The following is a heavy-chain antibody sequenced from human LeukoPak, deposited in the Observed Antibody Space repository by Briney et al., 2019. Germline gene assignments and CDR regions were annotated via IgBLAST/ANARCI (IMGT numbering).Heavy chain of an antibody. CDR3: AKDQIVYLVGPSDAFDI. D-gene: IGHD1-20*01. V-gene: IGHV3-30*06. Sequence: GGSLRLSFAASGFTFSSYGIHWVRQAPGKGLEWVAVISYDGSNKYYADSVKGRFTISRDNSKDTLYLQMNSLRAEDTAVYYCAKDQIVYLVGPSDAFDIWGQGTMVTVSS. J-gene: IGHJ3*02. CDR2: ISYDGSNK. CDR1: GFTFSSYG.